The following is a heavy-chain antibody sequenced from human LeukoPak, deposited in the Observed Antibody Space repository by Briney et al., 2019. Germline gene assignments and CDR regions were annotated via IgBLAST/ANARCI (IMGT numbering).Heavy chain of an antibody. Sequence: GSLSLSCAASGFTFSSYWMNWVRQAPGKGLEWVANINQDGSEKYYVDSVKGRFTISRDNGKNSLYLQLNSLRAEDTAVYYCAREGRGAYFDYWGQGTLVTVSS. CDR1: GFTFSSYW. CDR3: AREGRGAYFDY. V-gene: IGHV3-7*01. CDR2: INQDGSEK. D-gene: IGHD3-10*01. J-gene: IGHJ4*02.